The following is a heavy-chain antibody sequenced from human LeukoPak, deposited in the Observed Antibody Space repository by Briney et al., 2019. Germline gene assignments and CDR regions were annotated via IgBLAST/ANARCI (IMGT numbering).Heavy chain of an antibody. Sequence: GGSLRLSCAASGFTFSSYGMHWVRQAPGKGLEWVAVISYDGSNKYYADSVKGRFTISRDNSKNTLYLQMNSLRAEDTAVYYCAKDAYDSSGYCDYWGQGTLVTVSS. D-gene: IGHD3-22*01. J-gene: IGHJ4*02. CDR3: AKDAYDSSGYCDY. V-gene: IGHV3-30*18. CDR2: ISYDGSNK. CDR1: GFTFSSYG.